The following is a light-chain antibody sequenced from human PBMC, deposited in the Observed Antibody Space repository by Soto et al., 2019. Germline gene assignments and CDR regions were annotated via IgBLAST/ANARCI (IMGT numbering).Light chain of an antibody. Sequence: DIQMTQFPSSLSASVGDRDTITCRASQSIRTYLNWFQQKPGKAPSLLIYAASTLQSGVPPRFSGSVSGAEFTLTISSLQPEDTATYYCQQTYNVPQTYGQGTKVEIK. CDR1: QSIRTY. CDR2: AAS. CDR3: QQTYNVPQT. V-gene: IGKV1-39*01. J-gene: IGKJ1*01.